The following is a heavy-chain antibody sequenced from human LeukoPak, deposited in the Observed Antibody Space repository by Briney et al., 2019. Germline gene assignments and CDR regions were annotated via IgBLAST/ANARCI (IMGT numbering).Heavy chain of an antibody. V-gene: IGHV1-2*02. J-gene: IGHJ1*01. CDR2: INPNSGGT. D-gene: IGHD3-3*01. CDR1: GGTVSRYP. CDR3: ARAPVFWSGRQIEYFQH. Sequence: GSSVKVSCKASGGTVSRYPISWVRQAPGQGLEWMGWINPNSGGTNYAQKFQGRVTMTRDTSISTAYMELSRLRSDDTAVYYCARAPVFWSGRQIEYFQHWGQGTLVTVSS.